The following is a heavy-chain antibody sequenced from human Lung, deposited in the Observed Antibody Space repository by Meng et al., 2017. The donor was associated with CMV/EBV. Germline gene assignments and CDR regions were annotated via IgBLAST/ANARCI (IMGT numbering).Heavy chain of an antibody. CDR1: GFTFSSYP. CDR2: ISPSGGTT. Sequence: GESLMISCEASGFTFSSYPMNWVRRAPGKGLEWVSTISPSGGTTYYADSVKGRFTVSRDNSKNTLYLEMTSLRAEDTAIYYCAKAPSRFLKLLIQGRGWGQGTLVTVSS. J-gene: IGHJ4*02. CDR3: AKAPSRFLKLLIQGRG. D-gene: IGHD3-3*01. V-gene: IGHV3-23*01.